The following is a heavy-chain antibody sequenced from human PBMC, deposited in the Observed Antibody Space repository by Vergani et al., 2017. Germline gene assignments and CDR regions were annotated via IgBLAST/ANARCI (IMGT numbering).Heavy chain of an antibody. J-gene: IGHJ6*02. D-gene: IGHD1-26*01. CDR3: ARDGREQTPNFSYGLDV. CDR2: LFSAGST. CDR1: GFSVRTNY. Sequence: EVLLVESGGGLVQPGGSLRLSCEASGFSVRTNYMTWVRQIPGKGLECVSILFSAGSTSYSDSVKGRFTISKDNSKNVLYLQMNSLRVEDTAVYYCARDGREQTPNFSYGLDVWGQGTTVTVSS. V-gene: IGHV3-66*02.